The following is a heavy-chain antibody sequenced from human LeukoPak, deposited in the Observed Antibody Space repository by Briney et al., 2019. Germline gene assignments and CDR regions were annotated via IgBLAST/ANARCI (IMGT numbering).Heavy chain of an antibody. V-gene: IGHV4-61*01. D-gene: IGHD4-17*01. CDR2: IYYSGST. J-gene: IGHJ4*02. CDR1: GGSVSSGSYY. CDR3: ARNRNYGDNAIGH. Sequence: SETLSLTCTVSGGSVSSGSYYWSWIRQPPGKGLEWIGYIYYSGSTNYNPSLKSRVTISIDTSKNQFSLKLSSVTATDTAVYFCARNRNYGDNAIGHWGQGTLVTVSS.